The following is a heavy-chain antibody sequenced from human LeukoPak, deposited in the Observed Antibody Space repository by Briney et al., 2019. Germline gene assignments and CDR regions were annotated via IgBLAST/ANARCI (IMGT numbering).Heavy chain of an antibody. V-gene: IGHV1-69*02. D-gene: IGHD3-16*02. CDR1: GGTFSSYT. Sequence: APVKVSCKASGGTFSSYTISWVRQAPGQGLEWMGRIIPILGIANYAQKFQGRVTITADKSTSTAYMELSSLRSEDTAAYYCARAAKYDYVWGSYRSNDAFDIWGQGTMVTVSS. J-gene: IGHJ3*02. CDR2: IIPILGIA. CDR3: ARAAKYDYVWGSYRSNDAFDI.